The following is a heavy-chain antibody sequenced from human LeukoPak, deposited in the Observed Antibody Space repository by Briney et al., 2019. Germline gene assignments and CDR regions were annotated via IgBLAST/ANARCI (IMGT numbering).Heavy chain of an antibody. CDR3: ATLQDGYSSYYFDY. Sequence: PEASVRVSCKASGYTFIDYYMHWVRQAPGQGLEWVGRITPDSGGTNYAQKFQGRVTMTRDTSISTAYMELSRLTSDDTAVYYCATLQDGYSSYYFDYWGQGTLVTVSS. J-gene: IGHJ4*02. V-gene: IGHV1-2*06. D-gene: IGHD5-18*01. CDR1: GYTFIDYY. CDR2: ITPDSGGT.